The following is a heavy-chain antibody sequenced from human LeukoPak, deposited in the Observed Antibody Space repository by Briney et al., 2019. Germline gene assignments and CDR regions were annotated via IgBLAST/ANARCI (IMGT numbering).Heavy chain of an antibody. CDR3: ARRGVVIRVILVGFHKEAFYFDS. D-gene: IGHD3-22*01. V-gene: IGHV3-23*01. Sequence: GGSLRLSCAVSGITLSNYGMSWVRQAPGKGLEWVAGISDSGGSKNYADSVKGRFTISRDNPKNTLYLQMNSLRAEDTAVYFCARRGVVIRVILVGFHKEAFYFDSWGQGALVTVSS. CDR1: GITLSNYG. J-gene: IGHJ4*02. CDR2: ISDSGGSK.